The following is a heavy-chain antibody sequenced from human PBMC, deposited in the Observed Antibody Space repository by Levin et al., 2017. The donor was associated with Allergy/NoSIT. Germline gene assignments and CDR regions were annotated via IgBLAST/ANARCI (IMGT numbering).Heavy chain of an antibody. CDR3: ARSHDGSGYFN. J-gene: IGHJ4*02. CDR1: GDSVSTSSYY. Sequence: SETLSLTCTVSGDSVSTSSYYWSWIRQPPGKGLEWIGYISYSGSTNYNPSLKSRVTISVDTSKNQFSLKLSSVTAVDTAVYYCARSHDGSGYFNWGQGTLVTVSS. D-gene: IGHD3-22*01. V-gene: IGHV4-61*01. CDR2: ISYSGST.